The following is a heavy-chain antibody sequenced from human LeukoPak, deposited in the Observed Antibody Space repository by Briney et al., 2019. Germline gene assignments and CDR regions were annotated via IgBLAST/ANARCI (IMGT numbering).Heavy chain of an antibody. J-gene: IGHJ3*02. V-gene: IGHV4-38-2*02. CDR3: ARFADTNYDAFDI. CDR2: VYHRGTT. CDR1: GYSITSGSY. Sequence: SDTLSLTCTVSGYSITSGSYWGWIRQPPGKGLEWIANVYHRGTTYYNPSLKSRLTISVDTSKNHFSLRLSSLSAADTAIYYCARFADTNYDAFDIWAKGHWSPSPQ. D-gene: IGHD4-11*01.